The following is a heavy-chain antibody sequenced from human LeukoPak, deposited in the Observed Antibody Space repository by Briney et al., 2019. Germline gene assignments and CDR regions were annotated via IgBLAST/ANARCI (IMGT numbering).Heavy chain of an antibody. CDR2: ISGSGDRT. D-gene: IGHD3-10*01. V-gene: IGHV3-23*01. Sequence: QTGGSLRLSCAVSGFTFSTYAMTWVRQAPGKGLEWVSVISGSGDRTFNPDSVQGRFTISRDNSKNTLYLQMNSLRGDDTAMYYCAKSQAGVNAPLDYWGQGTLVTVSS. CDR1: GFTFSTYA. J-gene: IGHJ4*02. CDR3: AKSQAGVNAPLDY.